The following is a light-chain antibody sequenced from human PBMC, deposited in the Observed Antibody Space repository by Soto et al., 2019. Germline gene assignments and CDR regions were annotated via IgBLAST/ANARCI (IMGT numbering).Light chain of an antibody. J-gene: IGLJ3*02. CDR1: SSDVGAYKF. V-gene: IGLV2-14*01. Sequence: QSALTQPASVSGSPGQSITIFCTGTSSDVGAYKFVSWYRHHPGRAPQVMIYEVTNRPSGVSSRFSGSKSGNTASLTISGLQPEDDGDYYCISYSSTSTPWVFGGGTKVTVL. CDR2: EVT. CDR3: ISYSSTSTPWV.